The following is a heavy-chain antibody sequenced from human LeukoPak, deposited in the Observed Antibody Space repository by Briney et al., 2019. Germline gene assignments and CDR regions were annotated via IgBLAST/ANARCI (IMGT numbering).Heavy chain of an antibody. J-gene: IGHJ4*02. V-gene: IGHV3-7*04. CDR1: GFSFSSFW. CDR2: IKEEGRTT. CDR3: ARDSPAGTTWRSEPIDS. D-gene: IGHD3-10*01. Sequence: GGSLRLSCAASGFSFSSFWMSWVRQAPGKGLEWVADIKEEGRTTYYVDSVKGRFTISRDNAKNTLYLQMNSLRAEDTAVYYCARDSPAGTTWRSEPIDSWGQGTLVTVTS.